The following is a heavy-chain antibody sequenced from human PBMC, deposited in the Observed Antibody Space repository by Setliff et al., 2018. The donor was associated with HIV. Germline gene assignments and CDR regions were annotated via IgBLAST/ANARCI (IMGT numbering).Heavy chain of an antibody. Sequence: SLTCTVSGDSISSYYWSWIRQPPGKGLEWIGYIYYTGSTNYNPSLKSRVTTSVDTSKNQFSLKLSSVTAADTAVYYCARGGYYYYFGVDVWGQGTTVTVSS. CDR3: ARGGYYYYFGVDV. CDR1: GDSISSYY. CDR2: IYYTGST. J-gene: IGHJ6*02. V-gene: IGHV4-59*01. D-gene: IGHD3-16*01.